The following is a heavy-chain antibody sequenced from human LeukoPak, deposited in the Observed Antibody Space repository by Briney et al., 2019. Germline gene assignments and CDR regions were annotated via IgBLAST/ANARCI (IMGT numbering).Heavy chain of an antibody. CDR1: GFTFSSYG. D-gene: IGHD3-9*01. J-gene: IGHJ4*02. CDR3: AKDGNDILTGYYVDY. Sequence: GRSLRLSCAASGFTFSSYGMHWVRQAPGKGLEWVAVISYDGSNKYYADSVKGRFTISRDNSKNTLYLQMNSLRAEDTAVYYCAKDGNDILTGYYVDYWGQGTLVTVSS. CDR2: ISYDGSNK. V-gene: IGHV3-30*18.